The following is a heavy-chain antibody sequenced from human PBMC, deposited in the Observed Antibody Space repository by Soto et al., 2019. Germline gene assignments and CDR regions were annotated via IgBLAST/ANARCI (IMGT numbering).Heavy chain of an antibody. J-gene: IGHJ4*02. CDR1: GFSFSSYA. CDR3: ADGGEWSFNFVY. V-gene: IGHV3-23*01. Sequence: GGSLRLSCAASGFSFSSYAMSWVRQAPGKGLEWVSGISVSGDNTYYADSVKGRFTISRDNSKNTLYLQMNNLRAEDTAVYYCADGGEWSFNFVYWGQGTQVTVSS. CDR2: ISVSGDNT. D-gene: IGHD3-3*01.